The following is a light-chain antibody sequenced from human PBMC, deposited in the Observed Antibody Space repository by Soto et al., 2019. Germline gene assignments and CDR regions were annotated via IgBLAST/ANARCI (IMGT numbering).Light chain of an antibody. Sequence: EIVMTRSPATLSVSPGERATLSCRPRQGIGDTLAWYQQKPGQTPRLLIYETSTRATGVPARSSGSRSGAEFTLTINSLQSEDFGVYYCQRYNNWPLTFGGGTKVEVK. J-gene: IGKJ4*01. CDR3: QRYNNWPLT. CDR2: ETS. V-gene: IGKV3-15*01. CDR1: QGIGDT.